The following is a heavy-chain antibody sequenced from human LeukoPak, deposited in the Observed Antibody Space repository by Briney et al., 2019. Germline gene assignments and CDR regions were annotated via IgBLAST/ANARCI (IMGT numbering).Heavy chain of an antibody. CDR1: GGSISSSSYY. V-gene: IGHV4-39*07. J-gene: IGHJ4*02. Sequence: SETLSLTCTVSGGSISSSSYYWGWIRQPPGKGLEWIGSIYYSGSTYYNPSLKSRVTISVDTSKNQFSLKLNSVTAADTAVYYCARCTSTSCYNFDYWGQGTLVTVPS. CDR2: IYYSGST. D-gene: IGHD2-2*02. CDR3: ARCTSTSCYNFDY.